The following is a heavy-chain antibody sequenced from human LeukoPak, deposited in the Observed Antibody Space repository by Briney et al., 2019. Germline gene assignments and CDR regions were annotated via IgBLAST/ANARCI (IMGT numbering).Heavy chain of an antibody. CDR3: ARTGYDSSGYYSDY. Sequence: GGSLRLSCAASGFTFSSYSMNWVRQAPGKGLEWVSSISTSSSYIYYIDSVKGRFTISRDNAKNSLFLQMNSLRAEDTAMYYCARTGYDSSGYYSDYWGQGTLVTVSS. CDR1: GFTFSSYS. J-gene: IGHJ4*02. D-gene: IGHD3-22*01. V-gene: IGHV3-21*01. CDR2: ISTSSSYI.